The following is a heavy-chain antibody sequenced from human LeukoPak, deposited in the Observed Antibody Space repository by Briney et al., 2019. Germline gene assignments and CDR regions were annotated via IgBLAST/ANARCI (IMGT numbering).Heavy chain of an antibody. V-gene: IGHV1-2*02. D-gene: IGHD6-13*01. CDR3: ASSSWYMDAFDI. CDR1: GYTFTGYY. CDR2: INPNSGGT. J-gene: IGHJ3*02. Sequence: ASVKVSCKASGYTFTGYYMHWARQAPGQGLEWMGWINPNSGGTNYAQKFQGRVTMTRDTSISTAYMELSRLRSDDTAVYYCASSSWYMDAFDIWGQGTMVTVSS.